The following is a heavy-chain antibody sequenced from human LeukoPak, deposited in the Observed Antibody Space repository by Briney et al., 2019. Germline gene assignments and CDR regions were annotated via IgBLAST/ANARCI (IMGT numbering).Heavy chain of an antibody. CDR3: AVTFGGVVADFPFDY. CDR2: IIPIFGTA. Sequence: SVKVSCKASGGTFSSYAISWVRQAPGQGLEWMGRIIPIFGTANYAQKFQGRVTITTDESTSTAYMELSSLRSEDTAVYYCAVTFGGVVADFPFDYWGQGTLVTVSS. CDR1: GGTFSSYA. J-gene: IGHJ4*02. D-gene: IGHD3-16*02. V-gene: IGHV1-69*05.